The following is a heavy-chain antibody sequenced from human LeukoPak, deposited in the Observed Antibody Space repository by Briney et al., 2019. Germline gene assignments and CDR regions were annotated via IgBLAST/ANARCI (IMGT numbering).Heavy chain of an antibody. CDR2: IYYSGST. CDR3: ARQWGGSLPWFDY. D-gene: IGHD1-26*01. V-gene: IGHV4-39*01. J-gene: IGHJ4*02. CDR1: GGSISSGDYY. Sequence: PSQTLSLTCTVSGGSISSGDYYWSWIRQPPGKGLEWIGSIYYSGSTYYNPSLKSRVTISVDTSKTQFSLKLSSVTAADTADYYCARQWGGSLPWFDYWGQGTLVTVSS.